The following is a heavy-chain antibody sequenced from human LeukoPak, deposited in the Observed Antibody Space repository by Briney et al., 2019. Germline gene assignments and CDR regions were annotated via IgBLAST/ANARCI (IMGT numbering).Heavy chain of an antibody. D-gene: IGHD7-27*01. CDR2: IKQGGSER. V-gene: IGHV3-7*04. CDR3: ARAKLGGTFFDI. Sequence: PGGSLRLSCAASGFIVSSKYMSWVRQAPGKGLEWVANIKQGGSERYYVDSVKGRFTISRDNAKNSLYLQMNSLRAEDTAVYYCARAKLGGTFFDIWGQGTMITVSS. J-gene: IGHJ3*02. CDR1: GFIVSSKY.